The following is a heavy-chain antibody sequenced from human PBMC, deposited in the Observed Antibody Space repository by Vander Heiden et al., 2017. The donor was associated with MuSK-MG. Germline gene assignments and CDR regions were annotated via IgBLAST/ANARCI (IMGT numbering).Heavy chain of an antibody. V-gene: IGHV1-18*01. Sequence: QVQLVQSGAEVKKPGASVKVSCKASGYTFTSYGISWVRQAPGQGLEWMGWISAYNGNTNYAQKLQGRDTMTTDTSTSTAYMELRSLRSDDTAVYYCASSEMFTITGYSSSWVYYYYGMDVWGQGTTVTVSS. CDR3: ASSEMFTITGYSSSWVYYYYGMDV. CDR1: GYTFTSYG. D-gene: IGHD6-13*01. CDR2: ISAYNGNT. J-gene: IGHJ6*02.